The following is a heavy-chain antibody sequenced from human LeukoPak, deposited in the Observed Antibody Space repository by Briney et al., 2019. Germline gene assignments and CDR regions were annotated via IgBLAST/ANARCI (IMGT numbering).Heavy chain of an antibody. CDR3: ARVSQQHNYFDY. CDR2: ISSSSTYI. Sequence: GGSLRLSCAASGFTFSTYNMIWVRQAPGKGLEWVSSISSSSTYIYYAGSVKGRFTISRDNAKNSLYLQMNSLRAEDTAVYNCARVSQQHNYFDYWGQGTLVTVSS. CDR1: GFTFSTYN. V-gene: IGHV3-21*01. J-gene: IGHJ4*02. D-gene: IGHD6-13*01.